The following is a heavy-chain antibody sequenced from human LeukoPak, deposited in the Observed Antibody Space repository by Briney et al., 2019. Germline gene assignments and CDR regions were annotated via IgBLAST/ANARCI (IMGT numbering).Heavy chain of an antibody. CDR2: IYYSGST. CDR1: GGSISSYY. Sequence: SETLSLTCTVSGGSISSYYWSWIRQPPGKGLEGIGYIYYSGSTNYNPSLKSRVTISVDTSKNQFSLKLSSVTAADTAVYYCARTTEGGYTYDYFYYYYTDVWGKGTTVTISS. CDR3: ARTTEGGYTYDYFYYYYTDV. V-gene: IGHV4-59*01. J-gene: IGHJ6*03. D-gene: IGHD5-18*01.